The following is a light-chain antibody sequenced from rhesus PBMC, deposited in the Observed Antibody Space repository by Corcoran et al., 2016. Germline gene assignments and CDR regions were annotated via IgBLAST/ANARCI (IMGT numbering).Light chain of an antibody. J-gene: IGKJ1*01. V-gene: IGKV3-10*01. Sequence: QVILTQSPATLSLSPGERATLSCRASQSVSSYLAWYQQKPGQAPRLLIYGASRRATGIPDRFMGRGSGTDFTITISSLEPEDVGGYHCYQQSIGWTFGQGTKVEIK. CDR1: QSVSSY. CDR3: YQQSIGWT. CDR2: GAS.